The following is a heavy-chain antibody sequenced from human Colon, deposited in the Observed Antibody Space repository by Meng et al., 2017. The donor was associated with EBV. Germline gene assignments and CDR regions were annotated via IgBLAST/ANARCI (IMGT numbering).Heavy chain of an antibody. V-gene: IGHV4-30-4*01. CDR1: GGSISRCDYY. Sequence: VHRPHPGPGLANPSQTLSLPCTVSGGSISRCDYYWSWIRQPPGKGLEWIGYIYYSGSTYYNPSLKSRVTISVDTSKNQFSLKLSSVTAADTAVYYCARDRGWLGAFDYWGQGTLVTVSS. CDR3: ARDRGWLGAFDY. J-gene: IGHJ4*02. D-gene: IGHD5-12*01. CDR2: IYYSGST.